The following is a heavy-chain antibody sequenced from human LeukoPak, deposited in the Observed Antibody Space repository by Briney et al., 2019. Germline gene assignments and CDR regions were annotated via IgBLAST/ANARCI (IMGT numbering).Heavy chain of an antibody. Sequence: SETLSLTCAVYGGSFSGNYWSWIRQPPGKGLEWIGEINHSGSTYYNPSLKSRVTISVDTSKNQFSLKLSSVTAADTAVYYCARDGRVLRYSNWFDPWGQGTLVTVSS. J-gene: IGHJ5*02. CDR1: GGSFSGNY. V-gene: IGHV4-34*01. CDR3: ARDGRVLRYSNWFDP. D-gene: IGHD3-9*01. CDR2: INHSGST.